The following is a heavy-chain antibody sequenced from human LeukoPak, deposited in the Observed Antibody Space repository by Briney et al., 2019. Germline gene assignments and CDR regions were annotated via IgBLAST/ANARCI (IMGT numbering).Heavy chain of an antibody. CDR1: GYTFTGYY. V-gene: IGHV1-2*06. CDR3: ARASGGNLDFDY. Sequence: ASVKVSCKASGYTFTGYYMHWVRQAPGQGLEWMGRINPNSGGTNYAQKFQGRVTITTDESTSTAYMELSSLRSEDTAVYYCARASGGNLDFDYWGQGTLVTVSS. CDR2: INPNSGGT. J-gene: IGHJ4*02. D-gene: IGHD2-15*01.